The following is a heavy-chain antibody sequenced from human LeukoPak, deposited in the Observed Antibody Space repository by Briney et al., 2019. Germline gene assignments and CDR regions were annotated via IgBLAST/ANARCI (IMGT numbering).Heavy chain of an antibody. J-gene: IGHJ4*02. V-gene: IGHV4-34*01. D-gene: IGHD3-22*01. CDR2: INHSGST. Sequence: PSETLSLTCAVYGGSFSGYYWSWIRQPPGKGLEWIGEINHSGSTNYNPSLKSRVTISVDTSKNQFSLKLSSVTAADTAVYYCARGSRPIMIVVVTRPFDYWGQGTLVTVSS. CDR1: GGSFSGYY. CDR3: ARGSRPIMIVVVTRPFDY.